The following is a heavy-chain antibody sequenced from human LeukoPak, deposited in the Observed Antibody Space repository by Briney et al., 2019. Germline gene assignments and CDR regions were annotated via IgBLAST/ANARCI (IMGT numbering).Heavy chain of an antibody. D-gene: IGHD6-13*01. CDR3: ARQSIAWYYFDY. CDR1: GDSISSYY. V-gene: IGHV4-59*08. CDR2: IYYSGST. Sequence: SETLSLTCAVSGDSISSYYGSWIRQPPGKGLEWIWHIYYSGSTNYNPSLNSRVTISIDTSKNQFSLKLSVVTAANEAVYYCARQSIAWYYFDYWGQGTPVTVSS. J-gene: IGHJ4*03.